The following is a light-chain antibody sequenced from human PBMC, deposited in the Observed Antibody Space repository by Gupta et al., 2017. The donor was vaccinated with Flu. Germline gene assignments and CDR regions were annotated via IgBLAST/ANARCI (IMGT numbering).Light chain of an antibody. Sequence: PATLSLSPGEKATLSCRASQSLSSYLAGYQQRPGQAPRLLIYDASNRATGIPARFSGSGSGTDFTLTINSLEPEDFALYYCQQRSHWPPSFGGGANVEI. CDR2: DAS. CDR3: QQRSHWPPS. J-gene: IGKJ4*01. V-gene: IGKV3-11*01. CDR1: QSLSSY.